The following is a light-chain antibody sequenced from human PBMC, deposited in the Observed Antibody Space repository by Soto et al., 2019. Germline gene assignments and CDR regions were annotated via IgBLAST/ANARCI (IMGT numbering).Light chain of an antibody. CDR3: QQRSVWPLT. Sequence: PGERATLSCRASQSVSSNYLAWYQQKPGQTPKVLIYRASTRATGIPARFSGSGSGTEFTLTISRLEPEDFAVYYCQQRSVWPLTFGGGTKVDIK. J-gene: IGKJ4*01. CDR1: QSVSSNY. CDR2: RAS. V-gene: IGKV3D-20*02.